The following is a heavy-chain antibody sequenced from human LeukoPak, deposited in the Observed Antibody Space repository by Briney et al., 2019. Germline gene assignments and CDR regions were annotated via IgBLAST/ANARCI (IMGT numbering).Heavy chain of an antibody. Sequence: PGGSLRLSCVASGFTFSSYGMSWVRQAPGKGLEWVSAISGSGGSTYYADSVKGRFTISRDNSKNTLYLQMNSLRAEDTAVYYCAKSQLLWFGELISYYMDVWGKGTTVTISS. J-gene: IGHJ6*03. V-gene: IGHV3-23*01. CDR3: AKSQLLWFGELISYYMDV. D-gene: IGHD3-10*01. CDR1: GFTFSSYG. CDR2: ISGSGGST.